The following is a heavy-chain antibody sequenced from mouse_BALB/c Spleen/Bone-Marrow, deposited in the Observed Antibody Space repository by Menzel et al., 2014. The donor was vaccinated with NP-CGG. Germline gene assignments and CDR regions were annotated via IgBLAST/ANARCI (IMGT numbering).Heavy chain of an antibody. V-gene: IGHV5-2*01. Sequence: DVKLQESGGGLVQPGESLKLSCESNEYEFPSHDMSWVRKTLEKRLELVAAINSDGGSTYYPDTMERRFIISRDNTKKTLYLQMSSLRSEDTALYYCARHGGYDPFAYWGQGTLVTVSA. CDR1: EYEFPSHD. CDR3: ARHGGYDPFAY. CDR2: INSDGGST. D-gene: IGHD2-2*01. J-gene: IGHJ3*01.